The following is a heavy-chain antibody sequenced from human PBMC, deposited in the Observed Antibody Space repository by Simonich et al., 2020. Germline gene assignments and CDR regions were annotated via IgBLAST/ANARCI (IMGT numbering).Heavy chain of an antibody. V-gene: IGHV4-38-2*01. CDR3: ARATRIAAAGYFDY. D-gene: IGHD6-13*01. J-gene: IGHJ4*02. CDR2: IYHSGST. CDR1: GYSISSGYY. Sequence: QVQLQESGPGLVKPSETLSLTCAVSGYSISSGYYWGWIRQPPGTGVEWMGSIYHSGSTHYNPSIKSRVTISVDPSKNQFSLKLSSVTAADTAVYYCARATRIAAAGYFDYWGQGTLVTVSS.